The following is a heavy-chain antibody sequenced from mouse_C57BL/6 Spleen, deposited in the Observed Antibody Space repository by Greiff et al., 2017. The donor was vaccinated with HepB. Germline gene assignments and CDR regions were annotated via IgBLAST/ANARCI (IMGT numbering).Heavy chain of an antibody. J-gene: IGHJ3*01. V-gene: IGHV1-42*01. CDR2: INPSTGGT. Sequence: EVQLQQSGPELVKPGASVKISCKASGYSFTGYYMNWVKQSPEKSLEWIGEINPSTGGTTYNQKFKAKATLTVDKSSSTAYMQLKSLTSEDSAVYYCARWEDWGFAYWGQGTLVTVSA. D-gene: IGHD4-1*01. CDR1: GYSFTGYY. CDR3: ARWEDWGFAY.